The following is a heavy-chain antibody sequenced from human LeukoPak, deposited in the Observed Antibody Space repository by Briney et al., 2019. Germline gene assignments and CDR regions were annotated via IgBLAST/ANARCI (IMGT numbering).Heavy chain of an antibody. CDR3: ARDRWLESLDYYYGMDV. V-gene: IGHV3-30-3*01. Sequence: PGRSLRLSCAASGFTFSSYAMHWVRQAPGKGLEWVAVISYDGSNKYYADSVKGRFTISRDNSKNTLYLQMNSLRAEDTAVYYRARDRWLESLDYYYGMDVWGQGTTVTVSS. CDR1: GFTFSSYA. J-gene: IGHJ6*02. CDR2: ISYDGSNK. D-gene: IGHD6-19*01.